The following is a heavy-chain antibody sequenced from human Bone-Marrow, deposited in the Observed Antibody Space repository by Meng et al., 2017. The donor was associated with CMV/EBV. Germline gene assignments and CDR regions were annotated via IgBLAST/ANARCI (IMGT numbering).Heavy chain of an antibody. V-gene: IGHV3-66*02. D-gene: IGHD2-2*01. CDR1: AFTVSSKY. Sequence: GGSLRLSCSASAFTVSSKYMSWVRQAPGKGLEWLSILYSGGNTYYADSVKGRFTISRDNSKNTLYLQMNILRPEDTAVYYCARHTSDYYYYGIDLWGQGTTVPVSS. CDR2: LYSGGNT. CDR3: ARHTSDYYYYGIDL. J-gene: IGHJ6*01.